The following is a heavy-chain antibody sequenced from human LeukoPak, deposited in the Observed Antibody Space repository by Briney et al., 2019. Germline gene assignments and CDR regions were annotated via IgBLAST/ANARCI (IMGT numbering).Heavy chain of an antibody. CDR2: ISYDGSNK. CDR3: ARDRQGVVVVAARYFDY. CDR1: RFTFSSYA. V-gene: IGHV3-30*04. Sequence: GGSLGLSCAASRFTFSSYAMHWVRQAPGKGLEWVAVISYDGSNKYYADSVKGRFTISRDNSKNTLYLQMNSLRAEDTAVYYCARDRQGVVVVAARYFDYWGQGALVTVSS. J-gene: IGHJ4*02. D-gene: IGHD2-15*01.